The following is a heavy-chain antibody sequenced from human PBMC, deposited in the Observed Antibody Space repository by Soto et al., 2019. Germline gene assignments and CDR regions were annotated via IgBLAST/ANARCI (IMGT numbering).Heavy chain of an antibody. D-gene: IGHD3-3*02. CDR2: ISGSGGRT. J-gene: IGHJ4*02. CDR3: AKDAIFGVVIPKPFDY. Sequence: EVQLLESGGGLVQPGGSLRLSCAASGFTFSSYAMSWVRKAPGKGLEWVSAISGSGGRTYYADSVKGQFTIYRDNSKNTLYLQINSLGAEDTAVYYCAKDAIFGVVIPKPFDYWGQGTLVTVSS. V-gene: IGHV3-23*01. CDR1: GFTFSSYA.